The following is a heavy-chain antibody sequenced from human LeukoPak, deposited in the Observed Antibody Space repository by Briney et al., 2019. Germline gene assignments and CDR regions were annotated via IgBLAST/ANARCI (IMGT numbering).Heavy chain of an antibody. Sequence: GASVKVSCKASGYTFTGYYMHWVRQAPGQGLEWMGWINPNSGGTNYAQKFQGRVTMTRDTSISTAYMELSRLRSDDTAVYYCARDRPTVTTFWYFDLWGRGTLVTVSS. D-gene: IGHD4-17*01. J-gene: IGHJ2*01. CDR1: GYTFTGYY. CDR3: ARDRPTVTTFWYFDL. V-gene: IGHV1-2*02. CDR2: INPNSGGT.